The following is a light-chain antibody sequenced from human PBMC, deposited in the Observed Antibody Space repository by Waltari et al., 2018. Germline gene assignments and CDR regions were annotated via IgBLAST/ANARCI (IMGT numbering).Light chain of an antibody. V-gene: IGLV2-23*01. CDR2: EGT. J-gene: IGLJ1*01. CDR1: TSDVWTYNL. CDR3: CSYVSNTYV. Sequence: QSALTQPASVSGSPGQSITISCTGTTSDVWTYNLVSWYQQHPGKAPKLIIFEGTKRPSGVSNRFFASTSGNTASLTISGLQADDEADYHCCSYVSNTYVFGTGTKVTVL.